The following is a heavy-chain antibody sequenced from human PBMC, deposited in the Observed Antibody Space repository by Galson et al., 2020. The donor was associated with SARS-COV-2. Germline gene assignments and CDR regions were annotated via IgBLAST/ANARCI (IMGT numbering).Heavy chain of an antibody. V-gene: IGHV1-2*02. J-gene: IGHJ6*03. D-gene: IGHD1-7*01. CDR1: GYTFTGQY. CDR3: ARVPGNSYHYYYMDV. CDR2: INPNSGGT. Sequence: ASVKVSCKASGYTFTGQYIHWVRQAPGQGLEWMGWINPNSGGTNYAQRFQGRVTMTRDTSISTAYMELSSLTSDDTAVYYCARVPGNSYHYYYMDVWGKGTTVSISS.